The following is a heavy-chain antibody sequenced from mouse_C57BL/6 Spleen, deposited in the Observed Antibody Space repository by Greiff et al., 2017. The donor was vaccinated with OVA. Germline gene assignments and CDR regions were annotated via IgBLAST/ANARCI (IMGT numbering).Heavy chain of an antibody. CDR1: GYAFSSYW. V-gene: IGHV1-82*01. CDR3: ARSHSYWYVDV. CDR2: IYPGDGDT. Sequence: ESGPELVKPGASVKISCKASGYAFSSYWMNWVKQRPGKGLEWIGRIYPGDGDTNYNGKFKGKATLTADKSSSTAYMQLSSLTSEDSAVYFYARSHSYWYVDVWGTGTSVTVSS. D-gene: IGHD2-12*01. J-gene: IGHJ1*03.